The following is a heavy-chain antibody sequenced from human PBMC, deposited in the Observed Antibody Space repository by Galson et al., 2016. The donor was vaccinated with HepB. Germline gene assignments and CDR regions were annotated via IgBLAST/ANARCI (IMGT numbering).Heavy chain of an antibody. CDR2: ISYDGNNK. J-gene: IGHJ4*02. V-gene: IGHV3-30-3*01. CDR1: GFTFSSYA. CDR3: AKAVGVSSVSLPDY. Sequence: SLRLSCAASGFTFSSYAMHWVRQAPGKGLEWVAVISYDGNNKYFAGSVKGRFTISRENSYNTLYLQMKNRRPDDTAVYYCAKAVGVSSVSLPDYWGQGALVTVSS. D-gene: IGHD1-26*01.